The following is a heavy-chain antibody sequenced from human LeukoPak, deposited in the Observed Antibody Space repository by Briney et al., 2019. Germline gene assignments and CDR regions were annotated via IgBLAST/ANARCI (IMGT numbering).Heavy chain of an antibody. CDR1: GFTVSSNY. CDR2: IYSGGST. D-gene: IGHD5-18*01. J-gene: IGHJ6*03. Sequence: GGSLRLSCAASGFTVSSNYMSWVRQAPGKGLEWVSVIYSGGSTYYADSVKGRFTISRDNSKNTLYLQMNSLRAEDTAVYYCARVVTDTAMVRYYYYYYYMDVWGKGTTVTVSS. V-gene: IGHV3-53*01. CDR3: ARVVTDTAMVRYYYYYYYMDV.